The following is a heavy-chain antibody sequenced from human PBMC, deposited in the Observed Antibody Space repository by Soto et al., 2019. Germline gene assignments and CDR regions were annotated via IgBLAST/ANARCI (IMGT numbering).Heavy chain of an antibody. V-gene: IGHV3-66*04. Sequence: EVQLVESGGGLVQPGGSLRLSCAASGFTVSSNYMSWVRQAPGKGLEWVSVIYSGGSTYYADSVKGRFTISRDNSKNTVYLQMNSLRAEDTAVYYCARPPDSRPPWYFDYWGQGTLVTVSS. CDR3: ARPPDSRPPWYFDY. J-gene: IGHJ4*02. D-gene: IGHD3-22*01. CDR1: GFTVSSNY. CDR2: IYSGGST.